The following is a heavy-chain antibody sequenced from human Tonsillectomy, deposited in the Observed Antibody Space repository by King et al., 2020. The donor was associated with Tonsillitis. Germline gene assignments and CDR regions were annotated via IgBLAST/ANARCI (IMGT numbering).Heavy chain of an antibody. CDR3: AKESGEFLYYFYY. CDR2: ISFDGNNK. V-gene: IGHV3-30*18. D-gene: IGHD3-16*01. Sequence: VQLVESGGGVVQPGRSLRLSCAASGFTFNSYGMHWVRQAPGKGLEWVAIISFDGNNKYYADSVKGRFTISRDNSKNTLYLQMNSLRAEDTAVYYCAKESGEFLYYFYYWGLGTLFTVSS. CDR1: GFTFNSYG. J-gene: IGHJ4*02.